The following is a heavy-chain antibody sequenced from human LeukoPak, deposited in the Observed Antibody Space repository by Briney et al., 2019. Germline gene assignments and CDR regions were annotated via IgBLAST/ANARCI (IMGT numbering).Heavy chain of an antibody. CDR1: GFTFSSYW. V-gene: IGHV3-74*01. D-gene: IGHD3-22*01. J-gene: IGHJ4*02. CDR3: ARAYHYDSSGYYPDDY. CDR2: INSDGSST. Sequence: PGGSLRLSCAASGFTFSSYWMHWVRQAPGKGLVWVSRINSDGSSTSYADSVKGRFTISRDNAKNTLYLQMNSLRAEDTAVYYCARAYHYDSSGYYPDDYWGQGTLVTVSS.